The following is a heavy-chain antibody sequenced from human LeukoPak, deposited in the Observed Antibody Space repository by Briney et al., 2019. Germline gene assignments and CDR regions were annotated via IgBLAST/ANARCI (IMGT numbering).Heavy chain of an antibody. CDR3: ARDLRTAIAAAGPFYGMDV. CDR2: ISSSSSYI. Sequence: GGSLRLSCAASGFTFSSYSMNWVRQAPGKGLEWVSSISSSSSYIYYADSVKGRFTISRDNAKNSLYLQMNSLRAEDTAVYYCARDLRTAIAAAGPFYGMDVWGQGTTATVSS. J-gene: IGHJ6*02. V-gene: IGHV3-21*01. CDR1: GFTFSSYS. D-gene: IGHD6-13*01.